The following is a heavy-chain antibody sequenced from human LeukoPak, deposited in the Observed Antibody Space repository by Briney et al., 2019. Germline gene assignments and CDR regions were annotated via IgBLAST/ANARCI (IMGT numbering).Heavy chain of an antibody. CDR1: GFTFSSYG. D-gene: IGHD4-17*01. J-gene: IGHJ4*02. V-gene: IGHV3-30*03. CDR2: ISYDGSNK. Sequence: PGRSLRLSCAASGFTFSSYGMHWVRQAPGKGLEWVAVISYDGSNKYYADSVKGRLTISRDNSKNTLYLQMSSLRAEDTAVYYCARGSYGDYESYFDYWGQGTLVTVSS. CDR3: ARGSYGDYESYFDY.